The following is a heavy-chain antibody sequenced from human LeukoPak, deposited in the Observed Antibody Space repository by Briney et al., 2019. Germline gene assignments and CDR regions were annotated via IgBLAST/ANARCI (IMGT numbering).Heavy chain of an antibody. CDR2: IYYSGST. D-gene: IGHD3-22*01. V-gene: IGHV4-39*07. Sequence: SETLSLTCTVSGGSISSSSYYWGWIRQPPGKGLEWIGCIYYSGSTYYNPSLKSRVTISVDTSKNQFSLKLSSVTAADTAVYYCARGDLPAGVVIVVDSWFDPWGQGTLVTVSS. CDR3: ARGDLPAGVVIVVDSWFDP. J-gene: IGHJ5*02. CDR1: GGSISSSSYY.